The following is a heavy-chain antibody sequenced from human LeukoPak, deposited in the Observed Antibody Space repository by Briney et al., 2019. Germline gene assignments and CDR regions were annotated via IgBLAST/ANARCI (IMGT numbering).Heavy chain of an antibody. V-gene: IGHV4-39*01. CDR3: ARQYDY. CDR1: GGSISSGSYF. J-gene: IGHJ4*02. Sequence: PSETLSLTCTVSGGSISSGSYFWGWVRQPPGKGLEWIGSRYYSGSTDYNPSLKSRVTISADTSKNQFSLKLTSVTAADTAVYYCARQYDYWGQGTLVSVSS. CDR2: RYYSGST.